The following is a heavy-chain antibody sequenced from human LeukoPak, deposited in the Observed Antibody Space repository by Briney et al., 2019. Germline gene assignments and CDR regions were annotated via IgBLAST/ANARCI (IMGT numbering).Heavy chain of an antibody. CDR3: AKINYVWGSYRYTDYFAY. Sequence: GGSLRLSCAASGFTFSSYAMSWVRQAPGKGLEWASAISGSGGSTYYADSVRGRFTISRDNSKNTLYLQMNSLRAEDTAVYYCAKINYVWGSYRYTDYFAYWGQGTLVTVSS. V-gene: IGHV3-23*01. CDR2: ISGSGGST. J-gene: IGHJ4*02. D-gene: IGHD3-16*02. CDR1: GFTFSSYA.